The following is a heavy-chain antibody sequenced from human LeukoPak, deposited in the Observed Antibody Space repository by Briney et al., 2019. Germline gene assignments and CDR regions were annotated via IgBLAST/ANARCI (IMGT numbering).Heavy chain of an antibody. D-gene: IGHD2-2*01. Sequence: PGGSLRLSCAASGFTFSSYAMSWVRQAPGKGLEWVSATSGSGGSTYYADSVKGRFTIASYNSKNTLHLKINSLKAADTDVYYCARDCLVVPAVPVRGGLGYWGQGTLVTVSS. V-gene: IGHV3-23*01. J-gene: IGHJ4*02. CDR3: ARDCLVVPAVPVRGGLGY. CDR2: TSGSGGST. CDR1: GFTFSSYA.